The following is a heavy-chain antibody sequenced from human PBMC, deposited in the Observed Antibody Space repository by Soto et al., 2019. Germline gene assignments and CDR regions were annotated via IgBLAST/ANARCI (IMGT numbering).Heavy chain of an antibody. CDR2: IRGNGDPP. Sequence: GESLRLSCSASGFTFSSYAMHWVRQAPGKGLEYVSGIRGNGDPPFYADSVKGRFIISRDNSKNTLFLQMSSLSADDTAVYYCVKSRGGNNFDFFDRGQGALVTVSS. D-gene: IGHD5-12*01. CDR1: GFTFSSYA. J-gene: IGHJ4*02. V-gene: IGHV3-64D*06. CDR3: VKSRGGNNFDFFD.